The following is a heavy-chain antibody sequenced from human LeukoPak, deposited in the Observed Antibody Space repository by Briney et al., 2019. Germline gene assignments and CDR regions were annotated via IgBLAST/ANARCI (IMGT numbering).Heavy chain of an antibody. J-gene: IGHJ4*02. CDR2: ISGSGGST. CDR1: GFTFSSYA. Sequence: PGGSLRLSCAASGFTFSSYAMSWVRQAPGKGLEWVSAISGSGGSTYYADSVKGRFTISRDNSKNTLYLQMNSLRAEDTAVYYCAEMEFSPIYYFDYWGQGTLVTVSS. CDR3: AEMEFSPIYYFDY. V-gene: IGHV3-23*01. D-gene: IGHD1-1*01.